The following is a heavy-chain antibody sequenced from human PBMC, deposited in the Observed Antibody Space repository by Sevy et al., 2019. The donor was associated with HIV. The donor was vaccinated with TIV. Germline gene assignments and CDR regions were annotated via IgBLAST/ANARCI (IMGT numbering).Heavy chain of an antibody. CDR3: AGAVDYGDYAFDS. V-gene: IGHV3-33*01. CDR2: IWYDGSNK. Sequence: GGSLGLSCAASGFTFSNYGMHWVRQAPGKGLEWVAVIWYDGSNKYFADSVKGRFTISRDNSNNTLYLQMNSLRAEDTAVYYCAGAVDYGDYAFDSWGQGTLVTVSS. J-gene: IGHJ4*02. D-gene: IGHD4-17*01. CDR1: GFTFSNYG.